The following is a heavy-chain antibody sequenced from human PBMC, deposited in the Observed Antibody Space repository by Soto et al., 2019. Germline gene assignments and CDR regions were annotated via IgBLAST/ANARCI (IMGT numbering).Heavy chain of an antibody. Sequence: QVQLVQSGAEVKKPGASVKVSCKASGYTFTSYGISWVRQAPGQGLEWMGWISAYNGNTNYAQKLQARVTMTTDKITSTAYMELRSLRSDDTAVYYCARELIKSYYDFWSGPDYWGQGTLVTVSS. J-gene: IGHJ4*02. CDR1: GYTFTSYG. V-gene: IGHV1-18*01. CDR2: ISAYNGNT. D-gene: IGHD3-3*01. CDR3: ARELIKSYYDFWSGPDY.